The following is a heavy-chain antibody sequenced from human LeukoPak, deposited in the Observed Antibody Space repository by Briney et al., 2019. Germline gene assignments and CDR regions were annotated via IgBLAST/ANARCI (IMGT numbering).Heavy chain of an antibody. J-gene: IGHJ3*02. CDR2: IKQDGSEK. D-gene: IGHD2-15*01. CDR1: GFTFSSYW. V-gene: IGHV3-7*01. Sequence: TGGSLRLSCAASGFTFSSYWMSWVRQAPGKGLEWVANIKQDGSEKHYVDSVKDRFTISKDNTKNSLYLQMNSLRVEDTAVYYCARVQYCSGGSCYWGRAFDIWGQGTMVTVSS. CDR3: ARVQYCSGGSCYWGRAFDI.